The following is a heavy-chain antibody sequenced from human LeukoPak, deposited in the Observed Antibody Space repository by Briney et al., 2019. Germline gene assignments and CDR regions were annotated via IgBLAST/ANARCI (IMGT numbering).Heavy chain of an antibody. J-gene: IGHJ4*02. CDR3: AREPRTSCCYSGY. V-gene: IGHV1-46*01. CDR1: GYTFTSYY. Sequence: ASVKVSCKASGYTFTSYYMHWVRQAPGQGLEWMGIINPSGGSTSYAQKFQGRVTMTRDTSTTTAYMELRSLRSDDTAVYYCAREPRTSCCYSGYWGQGTLVTVSS. CDR2: INPSGGST. D-gene: IGHD2-2*01.